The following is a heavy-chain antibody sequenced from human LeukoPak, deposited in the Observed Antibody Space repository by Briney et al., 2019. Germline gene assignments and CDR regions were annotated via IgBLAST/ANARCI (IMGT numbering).Heavy chain of an antibody. CDR2: ISPDSRTI. J-gene: IGHJ5*01. V-gene: IGHV3-48*01. D-gene: IGHD3-3*01. CDR1: GFTFSNYI. CDR3: TRDPEWGVWFDS. Sequence: GGSLRLSCAASGFTFSNYIMNWVRQAPGKGPEWVSYISPDSRTIYYADSVKGRFTISRDNAKNSLYLQMNSLRAEDTAVYYCTRDPEWGVWFDSWGQGTLVTVSS.